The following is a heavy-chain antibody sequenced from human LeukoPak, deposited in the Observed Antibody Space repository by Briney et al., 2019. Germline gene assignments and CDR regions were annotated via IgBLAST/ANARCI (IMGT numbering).Heavy chain of an antibody. CDR2: IYTSGST. Sequence: SETLSLTCTVSGGSISSYYWSWIRQPAGKGLEWIGRIYTSGSTNYNPSLKSRVTMSVDTPKNQFSLKLSSVTAADTAVYYCARDIVVVPAAIRANWFDPWGQGTLVTVSS. CDR3: ARDIVVVPAAIRANWFDP. V-gene: IGHV4-4*07. CDR1: GGSISSYY. D-gene: IGHD2-2*02. J-gene: IGHJ5*02.